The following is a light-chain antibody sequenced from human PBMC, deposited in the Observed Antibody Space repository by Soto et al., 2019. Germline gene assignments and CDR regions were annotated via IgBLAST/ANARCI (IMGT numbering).Light chain of an antibody. CDR2: SND. CDR3: APWGDSLYGRV. CDR1: SSNIGRNT. V-gene: IGLV1-44*01. Sequence: VRTHLASASRADGQGRRISYTRSSSNIGRNTVDWYEHLPVTAPKLLIYSNDQLPSGGPNRYSSSKSGTSASLAISGLQSEDEAAYYRAPWGDSLYGRVFGTGTKVTV. J-gene: IGLJ1*01.